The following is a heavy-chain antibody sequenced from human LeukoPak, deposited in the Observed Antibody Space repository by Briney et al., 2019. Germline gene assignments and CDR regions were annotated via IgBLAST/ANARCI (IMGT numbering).Heavy chain of an antibody. J-gene: IGHJ4*02. CDR1: GFTFTTYW. Sequence: GGSLRLSCAASGFTFTTYWMTWVRQAPGKGLEWVANIAHDETEKYYVGSVKGRFTISRDNAKNSLYLQMNSLRVEDTAVYYCARGKFSFDYWGQGTLVTVSS. V-gene: IGHV3-7*03. CDR3: ARGKFSFDY. CDR2: IAHDETEK.